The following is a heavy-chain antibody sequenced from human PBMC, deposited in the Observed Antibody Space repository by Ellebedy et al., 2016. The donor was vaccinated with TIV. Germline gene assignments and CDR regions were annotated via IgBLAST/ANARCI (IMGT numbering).Heavy chain of an antibody. CDR1: GFTFSNYA. D-gene: IGHD5-12*01. CDR3: AKDQMWILPHYYDY. V-gene: IGHV3-30*02. CDR2: IGDDGSDK. Sequence: PGGSLRLSCAASGFTFSNYAMNWVRQAPGKGLEWVTYIGDDGSDKYYADSVKGRFTISRDNSKNTVYLQMNSLRADDTAVYYCAKDQMWILPHYYDYWGQGTLVTVSS. J-gene: IGHJ4*02.